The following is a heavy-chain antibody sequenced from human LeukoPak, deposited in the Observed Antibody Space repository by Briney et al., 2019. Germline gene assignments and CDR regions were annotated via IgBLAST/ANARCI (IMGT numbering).Heavy chain of an antibody. J-gene: IGHJ3*02. CDR3: ARYYRYQLLTYDAFDI. CDR1: GGSFSGYY. Sequence: PSETLSLTCAVYGGSFSGYYWSWIRQPPGKGLEWIGEINHSGSTNYNPSLKSRVTISVDTSKNQFSLKLSSVTAADTAVYYCARYYRYQLLTYDAFDIWGQGTMVTVSS. D-gene: IGHD2-2*01. V-gene: IGHV4-34*01. CDR2: INHSGST.